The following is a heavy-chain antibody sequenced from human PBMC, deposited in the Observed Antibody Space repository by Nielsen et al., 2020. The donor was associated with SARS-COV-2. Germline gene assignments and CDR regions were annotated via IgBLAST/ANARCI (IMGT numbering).Heavy chain of an antibody. V-gene: IGHV2-5*02. CDR3: AHSNYDILTGYFYVFDI. D-gene: IGHD3-9*01. CDR1: GFSLSTSGVG. Sequence: SGPTLVKPTQTLTLTCTFSGFSLSTSGVGVGWIRQPPGKALEWLALIYWDDDKRYSPFLKSRLTITKDTSKNQVVLTMTNMDPVDTATYYCAHSNYDILTGYFYVFDIWGQGTMVTASS. CDR2: IYWDDDK. J-gene: IGHJ3*02.